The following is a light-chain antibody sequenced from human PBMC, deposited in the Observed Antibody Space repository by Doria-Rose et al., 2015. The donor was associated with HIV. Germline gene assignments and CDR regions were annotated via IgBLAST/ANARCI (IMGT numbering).Light chain of an antibody. CDR3: QQYYDTPS. J-gene: IGKJ3*01. Sequence: VLTQPPESLGMSLGERATLSCKSNQSLLYTSKNYLAWYQQKPGQPPKLLIYWASTRQSGVPARFSGSGSGTDFTLTISSLEAEDVAVYYCQQYYDTPSFGPGTTVDIK. V-gene: IGKV4-1*01. CDR2: WAS. CDR1: QSLLYTSKNY.